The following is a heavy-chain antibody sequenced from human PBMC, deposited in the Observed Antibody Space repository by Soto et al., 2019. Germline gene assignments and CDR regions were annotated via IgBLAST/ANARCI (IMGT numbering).Heavy chain of an antibody. V-gene: IGHV1-3*01. Sequence: ASVKVSCKASGYTFTSSAMHWVRQAPGQRLEWMGWINAGNGNTKYSQKFQGRVTITRDTSASTAYMELSSLRSEHTAVYYCTINLASIAAAGILSRGYFDEYYYGMDGWGQGTTVTVSS. J-gene: IGHJ6*02. CDR2: INAGNGNT. CDR3: TINLASIAAAGILSRGYFDEYYYGMDG. CDR1: GYTFTSSA. D-gene: IGHD6-13*01.